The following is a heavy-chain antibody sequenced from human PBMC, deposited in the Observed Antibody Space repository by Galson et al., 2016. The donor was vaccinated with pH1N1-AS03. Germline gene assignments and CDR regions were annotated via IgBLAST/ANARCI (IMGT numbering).Heavy chain of an antibody. V-gene: IGHV3-15*01. CDR3: TTADTELGYCTSTSCSLDF. Sequence: SLRLSCAGYGFTFSNAWMSWVRQAPGKGLEWVGRIKSKTDGGTKAYAAPVKGRSAISRDDSENTLYLQMNSLKTEDTAVYYCTTADTELGYCTSTSCSLDFWGQGTLVTVSS. J-gene: IGHJ4*02. D-gene: IGHD2-2*01. CDR2: IKSKTDGGTK. CDR1: GFTFSNAW.